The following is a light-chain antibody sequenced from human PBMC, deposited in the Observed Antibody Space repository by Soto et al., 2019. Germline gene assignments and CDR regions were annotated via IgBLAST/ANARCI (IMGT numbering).Light chain of an antibody. Sequence: QSALTQPASVSGSPGQSITISCTGPSSDVGSYNLVSWYQQYPGKAPKLIIFEVFKRPSGVSHRFSGSKSGNTASLTFSGLQAEDEANYYCCSYAGRATYVFGGGTKLTVL. CDR2: EVF. V-gene: IGLV2-23*02. CDR3: CSYAGRATYV. CDR1: SSDVGSYNL. J-gene: IGLJ2*01.